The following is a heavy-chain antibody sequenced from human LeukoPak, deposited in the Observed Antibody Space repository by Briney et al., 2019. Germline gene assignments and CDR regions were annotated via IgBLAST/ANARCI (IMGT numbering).Heavy chain of an antibody. CDR2: IYHSGST. CDR1: GGSISSGGYS. J-gene: IGHJ4*02. V-gene: IGHV4-30-2*01. CDR3: ARDSLYSSSWYGIDY. D-gene: IGHD6-13*01. Sequence: PSETLSLTCAVSGGSISSGGYSWSWIRQPPGKGLEWIGYIYHSGSTYYNPSLKSRVTISVDTSKNQFSLKLSSVTAADTAVYYCARDSLYSSSWYGIDYWGQGTLVTVSS.